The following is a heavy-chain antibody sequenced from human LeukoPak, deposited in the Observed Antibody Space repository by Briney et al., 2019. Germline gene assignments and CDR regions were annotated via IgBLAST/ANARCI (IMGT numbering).Heavy chain of an antibody. V-gene: IGHV4-59*01. D-gene: IGHD2-8*02. CDR2: IYYSGST. Sequence: PSETLSLTCAVPGGSIRGSHWSWIRQPPGKGLEWIGYIYYSGSTKYNPSLKSRVTISVDTSKNQWSRKLNPVTAADTPVYYCANDHLVLFCICFYWGSYYLDVWGKGTTVTVSS. J-gene: IGHJ6*03. CDR1: GGSIRGSH. CDR3: ANDHLVLFCICFYWGSYYLDV.